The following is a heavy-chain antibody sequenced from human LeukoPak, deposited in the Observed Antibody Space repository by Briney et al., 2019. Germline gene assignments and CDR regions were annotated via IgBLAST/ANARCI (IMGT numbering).Heavy chain of an antibody. D-gene: IGHD6-13*01. CDR1: GGSISSSSYY. CDR3: ARTIQQLAHFDY. V-gene: IGHV4-39*07. Sequence: SETLSLTCTVPGGSISSSSYYWGWIRQPPGKGLEWIGSIYYSGSTYYNPSLKSRVTISVDTSKNQFSLKLSSVTAADTAVYYCARTIQQLAHFDYWGQGTLVTVSS. J-gene: IGHJ4*02. CDR2: IYYSGST.